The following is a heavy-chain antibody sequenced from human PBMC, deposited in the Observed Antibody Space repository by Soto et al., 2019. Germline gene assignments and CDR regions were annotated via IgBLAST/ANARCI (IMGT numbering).Heavy chain of an antibody. CDR3: ARVHIAVAGKFDP. V-gene: IGHV4-4*02. CDR2: IYNSVSN. CDR1: GGSISSSNW. J-gene: IGHJ5*02. Sequence: QVQLQGSGPGLVKPSRTLSLTCAVSGGSISSSNWWSWVRQPPGKGLEWIGEIYNSVSNNYNPARISRVTISVDKSKKQFYLKLSSVTAADTAGYYCARVHIAVAGKFDPWGQGTLVTVSS. D-gene: IGHD6-19*01.